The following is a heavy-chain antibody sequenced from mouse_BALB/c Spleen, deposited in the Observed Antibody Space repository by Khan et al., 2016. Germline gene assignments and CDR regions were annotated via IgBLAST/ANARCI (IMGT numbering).Heavy chain of an antibody. V-gene: IGHV14-3*02. CDR1: GFNIKDTY. D-gene: IGHD1-1*01. CDR3: ARGYYGTSHFDY. CDR2: IDPANGNT. Sequence: VRLQQSGAELVKPGASVKLSCTASGFNIKDTYMHWVKQRPEQGLEWIGRIDPANGNTKYDPKFQGKATITADTSSNTAFLQLSSLTSEDTAVYYWARGYYGTSHFDYWGQGTTLTVSS. J-gene: IGHJ2*01.